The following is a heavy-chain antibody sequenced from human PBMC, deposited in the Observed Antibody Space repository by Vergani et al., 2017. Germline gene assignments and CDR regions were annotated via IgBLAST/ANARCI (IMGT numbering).Heavy chain of an antibody. CDR2: IYSGGST. CDR3: ARTPAMGYCSGGSCYPFDY. V-gene: IGHV3-53*01. CDR1: GFTVSSNY. J-gene: IGHJ4*02. D-gene: IGHD2-15*01. Sequence: EVQLVESGGGLIQPGGSLRLSCAASGFTVSSNYMSWVRQAPGKGLEWVSVIYSGGSTYYADSVKGRFTISRDNSKNTLYLQMNSLRAEDTAVYYCARTPAMGYCSGGSCYPFDYWAREPWSPSPQ.